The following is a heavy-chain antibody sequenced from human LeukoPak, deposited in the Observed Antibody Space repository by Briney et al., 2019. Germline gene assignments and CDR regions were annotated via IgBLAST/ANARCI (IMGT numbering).Heavy chain of an antibody. J-gene: IGHJ3*02. Sequence: PSETLSLTCTVSGGSISSYYWSWIRQPPGKGLEWIGYIYYSGSTNYNPSLKSRVTISVDTSENQFSLKLSSVTAADTAVYYCARERVSWYDFWSGPGFDIWGQGTMVTVSS. CDR1: GGSISSYY. D-gene: IGHD3-3*01. CDR2: IYYSGST. CDR3: ARERVSWYDFWSGPGFDI. V-gene: IGHV4-59*01.